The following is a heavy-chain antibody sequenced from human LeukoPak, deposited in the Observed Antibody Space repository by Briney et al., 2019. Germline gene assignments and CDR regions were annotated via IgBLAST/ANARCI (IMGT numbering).Heavy chain of an antibody. CDR1: GYTFTSYY. CDR3: ARDNGNYYDSSGYQGGLDY. D-gene: IGHD3-22*01. J-gene: IGHJ4*02. Sequence: ASVKVSCKVSGYTFTSYYMHWVRQAPGQGLEWMGIINPSGGSTSYAQKFQGRVTMTRDTSTSTVYMELSSLRSEDTAVYYCARDNGNYYDSSGYQGGLDYWGQGTLVTVSS. CDR2: INPSGGST. V-gene: IGHV1-46*01.